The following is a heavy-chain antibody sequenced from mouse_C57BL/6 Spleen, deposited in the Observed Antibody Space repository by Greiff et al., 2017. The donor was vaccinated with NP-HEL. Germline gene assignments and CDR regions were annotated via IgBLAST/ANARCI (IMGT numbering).Heavy chain of an antibody. CDR1: GFTFSDYG. D-gene: IGHD1-1*01. CDR3: ARRYYGSSYWYCDV. Sequence: EVKLMESGGGLVKPGGSLKLSCAASGFTFSDYGMHWVRQAPEKGLEWVAYISSGSSTIYYADTVKGRFTISRDNAKNTLFLQMTRLRSEDTAMYYCARRYYGSSYWYCDVWGTGTTVTVSS. J-gene: IGHJ1*03. CDR2: ISSGSSTI. V-gene: IGHV5-17*01.